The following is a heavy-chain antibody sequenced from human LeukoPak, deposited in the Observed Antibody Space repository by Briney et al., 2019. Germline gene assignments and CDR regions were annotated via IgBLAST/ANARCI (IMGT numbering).Heavy chain of an antibody. J-gene: IGHJ3*02. CDR2: IWYDGSNK. Sequence: GRSLRLSCAASGFTFSNHGMHWVRQAPGKGPEWVALIWYDGSNKYYGDSVKGRFTISRDNSKNTVYLQMNSLRAEDTAVYYCASVSGPYDPDAFDIWGQGTMVTVSS. V-gene: IGHV3-33*01. CDR3: ASVSGPYDPDAFDI. CDR1: GFTFSNHG. D-gene: IGHD3-22*01.